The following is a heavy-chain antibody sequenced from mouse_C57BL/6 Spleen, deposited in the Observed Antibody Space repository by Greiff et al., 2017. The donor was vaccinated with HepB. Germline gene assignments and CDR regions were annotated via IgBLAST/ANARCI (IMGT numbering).Heavy chain of an antibody. J-gene: IGHJ4*01. D-gene: IGHD1-1*01. V-gene: IGHV1-82*01. CDR1: GYAFSSSW. Sequence: QVQLQQSGPELVKPGASVKISCKASGYAFSSSWMNWVKQRPGKGLEWIGRIYPGDGDTNYNGKFKGKATLTADKSSSTAYMQLSSLTSEDSAVYFCARYGSRAMDYWGQGTSVTVSS. CDR3: ARYGSRAMDY. CDR2: IYPGDGDT.